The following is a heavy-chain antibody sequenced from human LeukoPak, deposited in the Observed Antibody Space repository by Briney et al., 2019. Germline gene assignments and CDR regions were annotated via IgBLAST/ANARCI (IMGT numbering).Heavy chain of an antibody. V-gene: IGHV3-7*01. CDR1: GFTFSSYA. D-gene: IGHD2-15*01. Sequence: GGSLRLSCAASGFTFSSYAMNWVRQAPGKGLEWVANIKQDGSEKYYVDSVKGRFTISRDNAKNSLYLQMSSLRAEDTAVYYCARDYCSGGSCYSGEGYWGQGTLVTVSS. J-gene: IGHJ4*02. CDR2: IKQDGSEK. CDR3: ARDYCSGGSCYSGEGY.